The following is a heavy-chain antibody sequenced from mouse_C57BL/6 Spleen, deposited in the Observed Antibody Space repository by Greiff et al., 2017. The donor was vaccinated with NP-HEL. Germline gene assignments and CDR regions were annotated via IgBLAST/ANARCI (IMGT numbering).Heavy chain of an antibody. D-gene: IGHD2-4*01. CDR2: ISSGSSPI. CDR1: GFTFSDYG. CDR3: ARDSYYEYEEDYAMDY. J-gene: IGHJ4*01. Sequence: EVQLVESGGGLVKPGGSLKLSCAASGFTFSDYGMHWVRQAPEKGLEWVAYISSGSSPIYYADTVKGRFTISRDNAKNTLFLQLTSLTSEDTAMYYCARDSYYEYEEDYAMDYWGQGTSVTVSS. V-gene: IGHV5-17*01.